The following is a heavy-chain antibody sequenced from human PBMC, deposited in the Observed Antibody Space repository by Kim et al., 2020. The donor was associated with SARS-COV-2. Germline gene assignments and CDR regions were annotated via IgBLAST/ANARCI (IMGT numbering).Heavy chain of an antibody. CDR3: ASRGYYIDF. CDR1: GFTFSSYA. CDR2: ISSTGSII. Sequence: GGSLRLSCAASGFTFSSYAMTWVRQAPGEGLEWVSFISSTGSIIYYADSVEGRFTISRDNAKNSVSLQMNSLRDEDTAMYYCASRGYYIDFWGQGTLVTV. J-gene: IGHJ4*02. D-gene: IGHD6-13*01. V-gene: IGHV3-48*02.